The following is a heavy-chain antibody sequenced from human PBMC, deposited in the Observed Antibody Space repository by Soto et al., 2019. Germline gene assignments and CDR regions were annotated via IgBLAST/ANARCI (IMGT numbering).Heavy chain of an antibody. Sequence: EVQLVESGGALVQPGGSLKLSCAASGFTFSDSAIHWVRQASGKGLEWVGRIRNKANNHATTYSASVRGRFTISRDDSKNTAYLQMNSLQTEDTAIYFCTRVELAPFDYWGQGTLVTVSS. V-gene: IGHV3-73*02. J-gene: IGHJ4*02. D-gene: IGHD1-7*01. CDR2: IRNKANNHAT. CDR3: TRVELAPFDY. CDR1: GFTFSDSA.